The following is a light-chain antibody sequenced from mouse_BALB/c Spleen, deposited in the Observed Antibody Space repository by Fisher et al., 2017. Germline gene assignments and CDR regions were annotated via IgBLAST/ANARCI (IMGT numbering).Light chain of an antibody. J-gene: IGKJ2*01. CDR3: QQNNEDPYT. V-gene: IGKV3-4*01. Sequence: DIVITQSPASLAVSLGQRATISCKACQSVDYDGDSYMNWYQQKPGQPPKLLIYAASNLESGVPARFSGSGSRTDFTLTIDPVEADDAATYYCQQNNEDPYTFGGGTKLEIK. CDR1: QSVDYDGDSY. CDR2: AAS.